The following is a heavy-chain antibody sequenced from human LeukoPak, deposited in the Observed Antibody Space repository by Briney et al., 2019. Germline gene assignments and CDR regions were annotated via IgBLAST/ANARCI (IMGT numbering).Heavy chain of an antibody. CDR3: ARPVPGYPVDYFDY. CDR2: MNEDGSAI. CDR1: GFTFSRHW. V-gene: IGHV3-7*01. Sequence: GGSLRLSCAASGFTFSRHWMSWVRQAPGKGLERVAHMNEDGSAIYYVDSAKGRFTISRDNAKNSLYLQMNGLTVADTAVYYCARPVPGYPVDYFDYWDQGIPVTVSS. D-gene: IGHD6-19*01. J-gene: IGHJ4*02.